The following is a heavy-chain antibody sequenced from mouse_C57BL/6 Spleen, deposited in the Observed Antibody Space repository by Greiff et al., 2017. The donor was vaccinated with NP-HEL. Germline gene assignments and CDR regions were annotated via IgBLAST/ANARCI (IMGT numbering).Heavy chain of an antibody. CDR3: EPITTVRGFAY. V-gene: IGHV1-59*01. CDR1: GYTFTSYW. Sequence: QVQLQQPGAELVRPGTSVKLSCKASGYTFTSYWMHWVKQRPGQGLEWIGVIDPSDSYTNYNQKFKGKATLTVDTSSSTAYMQLSSLTSEDSAVYYCEPITTVRGFAYWGQGTLVTVSA. CDR2: IDPSDSYT. J-gene: IGHJ3*01. D-gene: IGHD1-1*01.